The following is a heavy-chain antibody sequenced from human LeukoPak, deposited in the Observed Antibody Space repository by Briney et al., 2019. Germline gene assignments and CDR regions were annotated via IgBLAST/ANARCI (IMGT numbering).Heavy chain of an antibody. D-gene: IGHD6-19*01. CDR2: IKQDGSEK. CDR1: GFTFSSYS. J-gene: IGHJ4*02. CDR3: ARFAVAAYFDY. V-gene: IGHV3-7*01. Sequence: GGSLRLSCAASGFTFSSYSMNWVRQAPGKGLEWVANIKQDGSEKYYVDSVKGRFTISRDNAKNSLYLQMNSLRAEDTAVYYCARFAVAAYFDYWGQGTLVTVSS.